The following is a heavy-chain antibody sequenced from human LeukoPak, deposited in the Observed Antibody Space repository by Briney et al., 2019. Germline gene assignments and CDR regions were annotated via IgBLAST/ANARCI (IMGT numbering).Heavy chain of an antibody. J-gene: IGHJ4*02. CDR1: GGSISSHY. Sequence: PSETLSLTCTVSGGSISSHYWSWIRQPPGKGLEWIGYIYYSGSTNYNPSLKSRVTISVDTSKNQFSLKLSSVTAADTAVYYCARVSSRMWSGCCSSTSCYTRVYYFDYWGQGTLVTVSS. V-gene: IGHV4-59*11. CDR2: IYYSGST. D-gene: IGHD2-2*02. CDR3: ARVSSRMWSGCCSSTSCYTRVYYFDY.